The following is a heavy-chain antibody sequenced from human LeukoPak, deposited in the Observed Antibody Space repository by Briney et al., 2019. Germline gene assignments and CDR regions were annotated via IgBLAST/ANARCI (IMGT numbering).Heavy chain of an antibody. V-gene: IGHV6-1*01. CDR1: GDSVSSNIAA. Sequence: SQTLSLTCAISGDSVSSNIAASNWIRHSPSSCLEWLGRTYYRSKWYNDYAVSVKSRITINPDRSKNQFSLQLNSVTPEDTAVYYCAREDIVVVPAATYYYGMDVWGQGTTVTVSS. CDR3: AREDIVVVPAATYYYGMDV. J-gene: IGHJ6*02. D-gene: IGHD2-2*01. CDR2: TYYRSKWYN.